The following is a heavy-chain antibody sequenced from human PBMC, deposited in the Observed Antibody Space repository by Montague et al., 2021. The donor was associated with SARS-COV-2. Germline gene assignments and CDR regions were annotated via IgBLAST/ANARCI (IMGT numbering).Heavy chain of an antibody. CDR1: GGSISSYY. V-gene: IGHV4-59*01. D-gene: IGHD3-9*01. Sequence: SETLSLTCTVSGGSISSYYWSWIRQPPGKGLEWIGYIYYSGSTNFNPFLKSRVTISVDTSKNQFSLKLSSVTAADTAVYYCARTGLGDYDILTGYTVNAFDIWGQGTMVTVSS. CDR3: ARTGLGDYDILTGYTVNAFDI. J-gene: IGHJ3*02. CDR2: IYYSGST.